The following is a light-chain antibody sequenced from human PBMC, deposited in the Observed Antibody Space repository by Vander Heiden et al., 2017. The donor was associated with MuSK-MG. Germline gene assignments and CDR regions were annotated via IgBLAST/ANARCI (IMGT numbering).Light chain of an antibody. J-gene: IGKJ1*01. V-gene: IGKV1-5*01. CDR2: DAS. CDR1: QSISYW. CDR3: QQDDVSLWS. Sequence: DIQMTQSPSTLPASVGDRVTITCRASQSISYWLAWFQQKPGKAPNLLIYDASTLESGVPSRFSGSGSGTEFTLTISSLQPDDFATYYCQQDDVSLWSFGQWTQVEIK.